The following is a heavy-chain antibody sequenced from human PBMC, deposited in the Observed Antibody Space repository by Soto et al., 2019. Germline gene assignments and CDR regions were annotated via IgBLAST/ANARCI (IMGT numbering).Heavy chain of an antibody. J-gene: IGHJ3*02. D-gene: IGHD3-9*01. CDR3: ASGLILTGYPPASDI. CDR1: CGSNSSYY. CDR2: IYYSGST. Sequence: SETRSLTCTVSCGSNSSYYWSWIRQPPGKGLEWIGYIYYSGSTNYNPSLKSRVTISVDTSKNQFYLKLSSVTAADTAVYYCASGLILTGYPPASDIWGQGTMVNVS. V-gene: IGHV4-59*01.